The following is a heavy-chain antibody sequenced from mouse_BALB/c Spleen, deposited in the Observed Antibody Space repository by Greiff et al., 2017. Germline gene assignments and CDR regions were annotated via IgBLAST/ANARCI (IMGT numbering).Heavy chain of an antibody. D-gene: IGHD2-2*01. CDR3: AIGGYDGFAY. Sequence: VQLQQSGAELVKPGASVKLSCTASGFNIEDTYMHWVKQRPEQGLEWIGRIDPANGNTKYDPKFQGKATITADTSSNTAYLQLSSLTSEDTAVYYCAIGGYDGFAYWGQGTLVTVSA. V-gene: IGHV14-3*02. J-gene: IGHJ3*01. CDR2: IDPANGNT. CDR1: GFNIEDTY.